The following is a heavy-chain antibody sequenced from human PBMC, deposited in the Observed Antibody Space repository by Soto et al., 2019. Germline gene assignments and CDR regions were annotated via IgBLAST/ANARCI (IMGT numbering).Heavy chain of an antibody. CDR2: IWYDGSNK. J-gene: IGHJ3*02. Sequence: QVQLVESGGGVVQPGRSLRLSCAASGFTFSYDGMHWVRQAPGKGLEWVATIWYDGSNKFYADSAKGRFTVSRDSSQHTLDLQMNSLRAEDTALYYCARDSRRYSNSPQYGFDIWGQGTMVTVS. D-gene: IGHD6-6*01. CDR1: GFTFSYDG. CDR3: ARDSRRYSNSPQYGFDI. V-gene: IGHV3-33*01.